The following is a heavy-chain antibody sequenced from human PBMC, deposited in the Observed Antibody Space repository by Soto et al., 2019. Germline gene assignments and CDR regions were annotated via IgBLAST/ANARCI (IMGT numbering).Heavy chain of an antibody. V-gene: IGHV5-51*01. D-gene: IGHD3-3*01. CDR2: IFPDDSET. Sequence: GESLKISCKGIGYRFSTYWIAWVRQMPVKGLEWMGTIFPDDSETRYSPTFQGQVTISADKSISTAYLQWRSLKASDSAIDYCETFHYRVAHSLDFWGQGTRVTGSA. CDR3: ETFHYRVAHSLDF. J-gene: IGHJ4*02. CDR1: GYRFSTYW.